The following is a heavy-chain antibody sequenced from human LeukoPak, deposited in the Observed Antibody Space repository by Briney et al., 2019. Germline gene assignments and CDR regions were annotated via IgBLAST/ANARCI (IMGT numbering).Heavy chain of an antibody. J-gene: IGHJ3*02. CDR1: GFTFSDHY. V-gene: IGHV3-72*01. D-gene: IGHD4/OR15-4a*01. CDR2: TRNKANSYTT. CDR3: ASEAANDAFDI. Sequence: GGSLRLSCAASGFTFSDHYMDWVRQAPGKGLEWVGRTRNKANSYTTEYAASVKGRFTISRDDSKNSLYLQMNSLKTEDTAVYYCASEAANDAFDIWGQGTMVTVSS.